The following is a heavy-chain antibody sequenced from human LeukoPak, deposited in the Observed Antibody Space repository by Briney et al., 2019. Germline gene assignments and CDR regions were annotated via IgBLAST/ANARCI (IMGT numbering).Heavy chain of an antibody. V-gene: IGHV3-7*04. D-gene: IGHD2-2*01. CDR1: GFSVKSNY. J-gene: IGHJ4*02. CDR2: IKQDGSEK. Sequence: GGSLRLSCAASGFSVKSNYMTWVRQAPGKGLEWVANIKQDGSEKYYVDSVKGRFTISRDNAKNSLYLQMNSLRAEDTAVYYCARDEGGRGAVVGFDYWGQGTLVTVSS. CDR3: ARDEGGRGAVVGFDY.